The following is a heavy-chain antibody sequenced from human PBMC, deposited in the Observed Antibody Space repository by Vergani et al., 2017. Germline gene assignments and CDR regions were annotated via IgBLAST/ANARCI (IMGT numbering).Heavy chain of an antibody. Sequence: QAQLQESGPGLVKPSETLSLTCHVFGVSVTDYNCNWIRQAPGKALEWIGSLSTTGGATHASHNPSLKSRVSISVDPSKRQFSLRLASVAAADSAIYYCAGDTHSWQRADRWGKGLLVSVSS. CDR2: LSTTGGA. D-gene: IGHD6-13*01. J-gene: IGHJ5*02. V-gene: IGHV4-59*02. CDR1: GVSVTDYN. CDR3: AGDTHSWQRADR.